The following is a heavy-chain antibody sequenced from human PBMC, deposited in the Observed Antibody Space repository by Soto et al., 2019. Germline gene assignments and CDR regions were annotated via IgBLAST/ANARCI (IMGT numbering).Heavy chain of an antibody. CDR3: ARDWKGAEGFDP. V-gene: IGHV1-18*01. J-gene: IGHJ5*02. Sequence: QVQLVQSGAEVKKPGASVKVSCKASGYTFSTYGFSWVRQAPGQGLEWMGWIGADNGDTNYAQNFQGRVTMTTDTAPTTSSMELRSLTSDDPAVYFCARDWKGAEGFDPWGQGTLVTVSS. CDR2: IGADNGDT. D-gene: IGHD1-1*01. CDR1: GYTFSTYG.